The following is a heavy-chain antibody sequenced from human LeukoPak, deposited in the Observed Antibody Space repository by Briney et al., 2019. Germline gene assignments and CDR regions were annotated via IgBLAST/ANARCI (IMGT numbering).Heavy chain of an antibody. J-gene: IGHJ4*02. V-gene: IGHV3-48*02. CDR2: ISSTGGTT. CDR3: AREITYSGSLIFDY. D-gene: IGHD2-15*01. Sequence: GGSLRLSCAASGFTFNIYNMNWVRQAPGKGLEWVAYISSTGGTTFYADSVRGRFTISRDNAKNSLYLQMHSLRDEDTAVYYCAREITYSGSLIFDYWGQGTLVTVSP. CDR1: GFTFNIYN.